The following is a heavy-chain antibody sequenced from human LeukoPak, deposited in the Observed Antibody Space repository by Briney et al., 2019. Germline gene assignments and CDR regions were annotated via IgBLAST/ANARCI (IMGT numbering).Heavy chain of an antibody. Sequence: GGSLRLSCAASGFTFSSYSMNWVRQAPGKGLEWASSISSSSSYIYYADSVKGRFTISGDNAKNSLYLQMNSLRAEDTAVYYCARDAHYYDSSGITPFDYWGQGTLVTVSS. V-gene: IGHV3-21*01. CDR1: GFTFSSYS. CDR2: ISSSSSYI. CDR3: ARDAHYYDSSGITPFDY. D-gene: IGHD3-22*01. J-gene: IGHJ4*02.